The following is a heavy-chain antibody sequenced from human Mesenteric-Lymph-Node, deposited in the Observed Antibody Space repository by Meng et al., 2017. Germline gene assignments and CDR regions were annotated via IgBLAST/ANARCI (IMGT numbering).Heavy chain of an antibody. CDR3: AREDGGAYNF. CDR1: GYTLTSYA. D-gene: IGHD5-24*01. V-gene: IGHV1-2*06. J-gene: IGHJ4*02. CDR2: INPNTGGT. Sequence: QVQLVQSGSELKKPGASVKVSCKASGYTLTSYAINWVRQAPGQGLEWMGRINPNTGGTNSAQKFQGRVTLTRDSSISTAYMELSRLRSDDAAVYYCAREDGGAYNFWGQGTLVTVSS.